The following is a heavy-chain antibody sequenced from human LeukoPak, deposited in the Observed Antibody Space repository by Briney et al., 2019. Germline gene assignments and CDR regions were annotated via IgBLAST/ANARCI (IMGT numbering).Heavy chain of an antibody. CDR1: GYTFTSYG. D-gene: IGHD3-3*01. CDR3: ARASITIFGVVKIGYYMDV. V-gene: IGHV1-18*01. CDR2: ISAYNGNT. J-gene: IGHJ6*03. Sequence: ASVKVSCKASGYTFTSYGISWVRQAPGQGLEWMGWISAYNGNTTYAQKLQGRVTMTTDTSTSTAYMELRSLRSDDTAVYYCARASITIFGVVKIGYYMDVWGKGTTVTVSS.